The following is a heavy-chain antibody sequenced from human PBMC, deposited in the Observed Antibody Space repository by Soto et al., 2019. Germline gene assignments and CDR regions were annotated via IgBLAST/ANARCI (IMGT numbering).Heavy chain of an antibody. J-gene: IGHJ4*02. V-gene: IGHV4-34*01. CDR2: INYSGST. CDR1: GGSFSGYY. Sequence: PSETLSLTCAVYGGSFSGYYWSWIRQPPGKGLEWIGEINYSGSTYYNPSLKSRVTISVDTSKNQFSLKVNSVNAADTAVYYCARHLGEGYFDFWGQGTLVTVSS. CDR3: ARHLGEGYFDF.